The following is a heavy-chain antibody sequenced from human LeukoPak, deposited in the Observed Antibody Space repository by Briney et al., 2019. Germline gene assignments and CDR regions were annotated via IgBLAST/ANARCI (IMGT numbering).Heavy chain of an antibody. CDR2: ISGSGGST. V-gene: IGHV3-23*01. CDR3: AKDGYCSGGSCYKGDY. Sequence: GGSLRLSCAASGFTFSSYAMSWVRQAPGKGLEWVSAISGSGGSTYYADSVKGRFTISRDNSKNTLYLQMNSLRAEDTAVYYCAKDGYCSGGSCYKGDYWRQGTLVTVSS. CDR1: GFTFSSYA. J-gene: IGHJ4*02. D-gene: IGHD2-15*01.